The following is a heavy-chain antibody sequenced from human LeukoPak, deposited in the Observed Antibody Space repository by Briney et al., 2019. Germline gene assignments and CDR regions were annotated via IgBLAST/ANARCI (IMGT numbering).Heavy chain of an antibody. D-gene: IGHD6-6*01. J-gene: IGHJ6*03. Sequence: GGSLRLSCAASEVTFSSYSMNWVRQAPGKGLEWVSSISGSSSFIYYADSVRGRFTISRDNAKNSLYLQMNSPRAEDTAVYYCAREEYSSSSGYYYYYYMDVWGKGTTVTVSS. V-gene: IGHV3-21*01. CDR3: AREEYSSSSGYYYYYYMDV. CDR1: EVTFSSYS. CDR2: ISGSSSFI.